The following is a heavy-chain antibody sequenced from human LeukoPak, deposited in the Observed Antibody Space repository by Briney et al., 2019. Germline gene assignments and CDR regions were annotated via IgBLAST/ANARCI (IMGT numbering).Heavy chain of an antibody. V-gene: IGHV3-64D*09. D-gene: IGHD1-26*01. CDR1: GFTFRSYA. J-gene: IGHJ4*02. CDR3: VKDKWVDY. Sequence: GGSLRLSCSASGFTFRSYAMHWVRQAPGEGLVYVSSISSDGRSTYYADSVKGRFTISRDNSKNTLYLQMSSLRPEDTAVYYCVKDKWVDYWGQGTLVTVSS. CDR2: ISSDGRST.